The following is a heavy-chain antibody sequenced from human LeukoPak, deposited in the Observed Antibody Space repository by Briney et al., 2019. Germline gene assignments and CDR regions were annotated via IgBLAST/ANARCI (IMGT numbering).Heavy chain of an antibody. CDR3: ARDYRGGPGPQNYYYMDV. V-gene: IGHV1-46*01. Sequence: EASVKVSCKASGYTFTSYYMHWVRQAPGRGLEWMGIINPTGGGSRYAQKFQGRVTMTRDMSTSAVYMELSSLRSEDTGVYYCARDYRGGPGPQNYYYMDVWGKGTTVTVSS. J-gene: IGHJ6*03. CDR2: INPTGGGS. CDR1: GYTFTSYY. D-gene: IGHD3-10*01.